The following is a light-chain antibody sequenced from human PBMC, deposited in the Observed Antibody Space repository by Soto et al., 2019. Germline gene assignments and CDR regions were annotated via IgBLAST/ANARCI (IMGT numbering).Light chain of an antibody. CDR1: QTVRNNY. J-gene: IGKJ5*01. Sequence: EFVLTQSPGTLSLSPGERATLSCRASQTVRNNYLAWYQQKPGQAPRLLIYDASSRATGIPDRFSGGGSGTDFTLTISRLEPEDFAVYYCHQYDNWPKTFGQGTRLEIK. CDR3: HQYDNWPKT. CDR2: DAS. V-gene: IGKV3-20*01.